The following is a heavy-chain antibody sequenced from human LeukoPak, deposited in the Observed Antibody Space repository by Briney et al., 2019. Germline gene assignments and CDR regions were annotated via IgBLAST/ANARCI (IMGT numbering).Heavy chain of an antibody. V-gene: IGHV1-46*03. CDR2: INPSGGST. D-gene: IGHD3-16*02. J-gene: IGHJ4*02. CDR3: ARDSYYDYVWGSYRYDWYFDY. Sequence: ASVKVSCKASGYTFTSYYMHWVRQAPGQGLEWLGIINPSGGSTSYEQKFQGRVTMTRDTSTSTVYMELSSLRSEDTAVYYCARDSYYDYVWGSYRYDWYFDYWGQGTLVTVSS. CDR1: GYTFTSYY.